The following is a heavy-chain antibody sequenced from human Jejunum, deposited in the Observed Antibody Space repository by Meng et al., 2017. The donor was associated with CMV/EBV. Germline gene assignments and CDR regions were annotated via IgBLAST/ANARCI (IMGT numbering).Heavy chain of an antibody. Sequence: FSYYGFHWVRQAPGKGLEWVAFIRFDGTNKFFIDSVTGRFSLSRDNSKNSVYLQMNSLGPDDTAVYYCAKDSYGERKFWSGYYADHWGQGTMVTVSS. CDR1: FSYYG. CDR2: IRFDGTNK. D-gene: IGHD3-3*01. CDR3: AKDSYGERKFWSGYYADH. J-gene: IGHJ4*02. V-gene: IGHV3-30*02.